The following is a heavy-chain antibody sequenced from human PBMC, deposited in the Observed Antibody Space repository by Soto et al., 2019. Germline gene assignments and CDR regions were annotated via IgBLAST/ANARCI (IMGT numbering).Heavy chain of an antibody. CDR3: ARTRENSGIFSDRTYYFES. V-gene: IGHV4-34*01. CDR1: GGSFNAYY. J-gene: IGHJ4*02. CDR2: INHSGST. Sequence: NPAETLSLTCAVYGGSFNAYYWRGTWIRQPPGKGLEWIGEINHSGSTNYNPSLKSRVTISVDTSTNQFSLKLRSVTAADTAVYHCARTRENSGIFSDRTYYFESWGQGTLATVSS. D-gene: IGHD2-21*01.